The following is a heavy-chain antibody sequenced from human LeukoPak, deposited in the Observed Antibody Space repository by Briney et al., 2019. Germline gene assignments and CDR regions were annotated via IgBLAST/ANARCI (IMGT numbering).Heavy chain of an antibody. CDR3: AKDTDYSTDHDAFDI. V-gene: IGHV4-59*12. CDR1: GGSISSYY. CDR2: IYYSGRT. Sequence: SETLSLTCSVSGGSISSYYWSWIRQPPGKGLEWIGYIYYSGRTSYNPSLKSRVTISVDTSKNQFSLKLSSVTAADTAVYYCAKDTDYSTDHDAFDIWGQGTMVTVSS. D-gene: IGHD4-11*01. J-gene: IGHJ3*02.